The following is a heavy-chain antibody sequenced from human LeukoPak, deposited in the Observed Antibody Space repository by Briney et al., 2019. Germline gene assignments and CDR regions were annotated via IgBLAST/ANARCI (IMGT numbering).Heavy chain of an antibody. D-gene: IGHD3-9*01. Sequence: SETLSLTCTVSGGSISSYYWSRIRQPAGKGLEWIGRIYTSGSTNYNPSLKSRVTMSVDTSKNQFSLKLSSVTAADTAVYYCARIGADILTGTYMDVWGKGTTVTISS. J-gene: IGHJ6*03. CDR1: GGSISSYY. V-gene: IGHV4-4*07. CDR3: ARIGADILTGTYMDV. CDR2: IYTSGST.